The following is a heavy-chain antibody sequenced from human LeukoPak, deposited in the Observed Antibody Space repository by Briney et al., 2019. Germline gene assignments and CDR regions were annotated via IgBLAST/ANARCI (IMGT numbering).Heavy chain of an antibody. CDR3: ARRSRGSSWLYYFDY. CDR2: INGGNGNT. Sequence: ASVKVSCKASGYTFSTYAMHWVRQAPGQRLEWMGWINGGNGNTKYSQEFQGRVTITRDTSASTAYMELSRLRSDDTAVYYCARRSRGSSWLYYFDYWGQGTLVTVSS. CDR1: GYTFSTYA. D-gene: IGHD6-13*01. J-gene: IGHJ4*02. V-gene: IGHV1-3*01.